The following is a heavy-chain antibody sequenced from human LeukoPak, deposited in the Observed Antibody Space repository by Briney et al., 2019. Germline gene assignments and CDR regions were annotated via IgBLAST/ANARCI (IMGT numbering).Heavy chain of an antibody. CDR1: GFTFSGYA. Sequence: GGSLRLSCAASGFTFSGYAMHWVRQAPGKGLEWGAVISYDGSNKYYADSVKGRLTISRDNSKNTLYLQMNSLRAEDTAVYYCARRAKPIFDYWGQGTLVIVSS. V-gene: IGHV3-30*04. CDR2: ISYDGSNK. J-gene: IGHJ4*02. CDR3: ARRAKPIFDY.